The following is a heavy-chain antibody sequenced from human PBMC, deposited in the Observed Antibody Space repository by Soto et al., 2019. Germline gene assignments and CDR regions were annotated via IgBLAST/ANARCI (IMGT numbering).Heavy chain of an antibody. Sequence: GGSLRLSCAASGFTFGSYAMGWVRQAPGKGLEWVSGISGSGGSTYYADSVKGRFTISRDNSKTTLYLQMNGLRAEDTAVYFCAKDSVRSGTGLYYYGVDVWGQGTMVTVSS. CDR2: ISGSGGST. V-gene: IGHV3-23*01. CDR1: GFTFGSYA. D-gene: IGHD1-1*01. CDR3: AKDSVRSGTGLYYYGVDV. J-gene: IGHJ6*02.